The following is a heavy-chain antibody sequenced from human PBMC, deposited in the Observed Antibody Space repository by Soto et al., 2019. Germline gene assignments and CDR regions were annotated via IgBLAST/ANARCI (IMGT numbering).Heavy chain of an antibody. V-gene: IGHV3-23*01. Sequence: EVQLLESGGGLVQPGGSLRLSCAASGFTFTNYAMSWVRQAPGKGLEWVSTITGSATSTYYAESVKGRFTISRDNFKNTLELQLNSLRAEDAAVYYCAKDLDTSGWYDRYFDYWGQGTLVTVSS. J-gene: IGHJ4*02. CDR1: GFTFTNYA. CDR2: ITGSATST. D-gene: IGHD6-19*01. CDR3: AKDLDTSGWYDRYFDY.